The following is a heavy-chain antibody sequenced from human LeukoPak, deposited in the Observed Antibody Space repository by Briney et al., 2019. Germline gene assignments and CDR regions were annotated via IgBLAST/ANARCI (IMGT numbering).Heavy chain of an antibody. CDR1: GFTFSSYS. J-gene: IGHJ4*02. V-gene: IGHV3-23*01. CDR3: AKDPGYSGYDYFDY. Sequence: GGSLRLSCAASGFTFSSYSMNWVRQAPGKGLEWVSAISGSVTTTYYADSVKGRFTISRDNSKNTLYLQMNGLRAEDTAIYYCAKDPGYSGYDYFDYWGQGTLVTVSS. D-gene: IGHD5-12*01. CDR2: ISGSVTTT.